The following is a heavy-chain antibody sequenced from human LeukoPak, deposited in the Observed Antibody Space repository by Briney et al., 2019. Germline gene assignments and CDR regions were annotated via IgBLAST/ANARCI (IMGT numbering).Heavy chain of an antibody. CDR1: GFTFSSYS. D-gene: IGHD6-13*01. CDR3: ARDAPSIAAAVYYYYYYMDV. CDR2: ISSSSSYI. V-gene: IGHV3-21*01. J-gene: IGHJ6*03. Sequence: GGSLRLSCVVSGFTFSSYSVNWVRQSPGKGLEWVSYISSSSSYIHYADSVKGRFTISRDNAKKSLYLQMNSLRAEDTAVYYCARDAPSIAAAVYYYYYYMDVWGKGTTVTVSS.